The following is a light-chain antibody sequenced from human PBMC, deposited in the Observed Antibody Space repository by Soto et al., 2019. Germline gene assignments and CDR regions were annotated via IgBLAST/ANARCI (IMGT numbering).Light chain of an antibody. J-gene: IGLJ2*01. Sequence: QSALTQPPSASGSPGQSVTISCTGTSSDVGGYNYVSWYQQHPGKAAQLMIYAVSKRPSGVPDRFSGSKSGNTASLTVSGLQAEDEADYYCSSYAGRNNLEFVFGGGTKLTVL. V-gene: IGLV2-8*01. CDR1: SSDVGGYNY. CDR3: SSYAGRNNLEFV. CDR2: AVS.